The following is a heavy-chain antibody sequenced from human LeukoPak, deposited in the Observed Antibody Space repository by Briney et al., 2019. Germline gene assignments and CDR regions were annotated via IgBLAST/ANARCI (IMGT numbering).Heavy chain of an antibody. V-gene: IGHV3-21*01. J-gene: IGHJ4*02. Sequence: GGSLRLSCAASGFTFSSYGMTWVRQAPGKGLEWVSSISSSSSYIYYADSVKGRFTISRDNAKNSLYLQMNSLRAEDTAVYYCAREGGIPYYYDSSGYCYFDYWGQGTLVTVSS. CDR1: GFTFSSYG. CDR3: AREGGIPYYYDSSGYCYFDY. D-gene: IGHD3-22*01. CDR2: ISSSSSYI.